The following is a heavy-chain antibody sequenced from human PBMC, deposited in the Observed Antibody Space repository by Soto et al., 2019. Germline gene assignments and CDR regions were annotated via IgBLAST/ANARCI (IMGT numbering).Heavy chain of an antibody. CDR2: TYYRSKWYN. V-gene: IGHV6-1*01. Sequence: SQTLSLTCAISGDSVSDNSAAWNWIRQSPSRGLEWLGRTYYRSKWYNDYAVSVKSRITVTPDTSKNQFSLHLNSVTPEDTAVYXCAREFPYYVSSDSYLDYWGQGALVTVS. D-gene: IGHD3-16*01. CDR3: AREFPYYVSSDSYLDY. CDR1: GDSVSDNSAA. J-gene: IGHJ4*02.